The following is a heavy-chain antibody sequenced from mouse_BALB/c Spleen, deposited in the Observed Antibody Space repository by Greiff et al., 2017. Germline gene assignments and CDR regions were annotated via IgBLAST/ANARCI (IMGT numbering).Heavy chain of an antibody. CDR3: ARDAGYYGSSYGYFDV. V-gene: IGHV7-1*02. CDR1: GFTFSDFY. J-gene: IGHJ1*01. CDR2: SRNKANDYTT. Sequence: EVKLMESGGGLVQPGGSLRLSCATSGFTFSDFYMEWVRQPPGKRLEWIAASRNKANDYTTEYSASVKGRFIVSRDTSQSILYLQMNALRAEDTAIYYCARDAGYYGSSYGYFDVWGAGTTVTVSS. D-gene: IGHD1-1*01.